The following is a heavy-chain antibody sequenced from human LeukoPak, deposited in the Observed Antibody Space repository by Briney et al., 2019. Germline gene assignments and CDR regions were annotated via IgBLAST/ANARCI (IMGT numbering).Heavy chain of an antibody. CDR1: GGSISSYY. CDR2: IRSKAYGGTT. V-gene: IGHV3-49*03. CDR3: TRDRVWDIVVVVAATAFDY. J-gene: IGHJ4*02. Sequence: LSLTCTVSGGSISSYYWSWIRQPPGKGLEWVGFIRSKAYGGTTEYAASVKGRFTISRDDSKSIAYLQMNSLKTEDTAVYYCTRDRVWDIVVVVAATAFDYWGQGTLVTVSS. D-gene: IGHD2-15*01.